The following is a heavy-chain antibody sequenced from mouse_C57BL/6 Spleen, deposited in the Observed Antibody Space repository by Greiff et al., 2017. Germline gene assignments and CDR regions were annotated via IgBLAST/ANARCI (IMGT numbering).Heavy chain of an antibody. D-gene: IGHD2-2*01. CDR2: IWSDGST. Sequence: QVQLKESGPGLVAPSQSLSITCTVSGFSLTSYGVHWVRQPPGKGLEWLVVIWSDGSTTYNSALKSRLSISKDNSKRQVFLKMNSLQTDDTAMYYCARQEGYDDYAMDSWGQGTSVTVSS. V-gene: IGHV2-6-1*01. J-gene: IGHJ4*01. CDR3: ARQEGYDDYAMDS. CDR1: GFSLTSYG.